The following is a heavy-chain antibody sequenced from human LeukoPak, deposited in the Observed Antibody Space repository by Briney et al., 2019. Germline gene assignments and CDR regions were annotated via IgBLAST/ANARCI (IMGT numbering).Heavy chain of an antibody. CDR2: TYYRSKLYD. CDR1: GDSFSSNSAA. D-gene: IGHD6-19*01. V-gene: IGHV6-1*01. CDR3: ARASSGYYALDS. J-gene: IGHJ4*02. Sequence: SQTLSLTCVISGDSFSSNSAAWNWIRQSPSRGLEWLGRTYYRSKLYDDYAVSVKSRITITPDTSKNQFSLQLSSVTPEDTAAYYCARASSGYYALDSWGQGTLVTVSS.